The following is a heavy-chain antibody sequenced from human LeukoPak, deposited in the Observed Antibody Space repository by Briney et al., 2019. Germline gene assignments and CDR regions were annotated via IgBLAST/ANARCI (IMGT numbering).Heavy chain of an antibody. Sequence: SETLSLTCTVSGGSVSSGSYYWSWIRQPPGKGLEWIGYIYYSGSTNYNPFLKSRVTISVDTSKNQFSLKLSSVTAADTAVYYCARGVAVAGNLDYWGQGTLVTVSS. J-gene: IGHJ4*02. CDR2: IYYSGST. V-gene: IGHV4-61*01. CDR3: ARGVAVAGNLDY. D-gene: IGHD6-19*01. CDR1: GGSVSSGSYY.